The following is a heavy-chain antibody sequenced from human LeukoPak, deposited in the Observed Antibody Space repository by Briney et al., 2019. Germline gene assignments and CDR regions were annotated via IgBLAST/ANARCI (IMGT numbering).Heavy chain of an antibody. Sequence: SVKVSCKASGGTFSSYAISWVRQAPGQGLEWMGGIIPIFGTANYAQKFQGRVTITADESTSTAYMELSGLRSEDTAVYYCARDTPEIYSSSSRADAFDIWGQGTMVTVSS. CDR2: IIPIFGTA. CDR3: ARDTPEIYSSSSRADAFDI. D-gene: IGHD6-6*01. CDR1: GGTFSSYA. J-gene: IGHJ3*02. V-gene: IGHV1-69*01.